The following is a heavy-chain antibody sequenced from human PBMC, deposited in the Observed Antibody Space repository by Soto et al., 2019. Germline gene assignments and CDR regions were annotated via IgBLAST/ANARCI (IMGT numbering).Heavy chain of an antibody. Sequence: GGSLRLSCTASGLTFSLYGMHWVRQAPGKGLEWVAVISDDGENKNYADSVKGRFTISRDSSKNTVSLEMTSLRAEDTAVYYCAKGGRQWLVTSDFNYSGQGALVTVSS. CDR1: GLTFSLYG. D-gene: IGHD6-19*01. V-gene: IGHV3-30*18. J-gene: IGHJ4*02. CDR2: ISDDGENK. CDR3: AKGGRQWLVTSDFNY.